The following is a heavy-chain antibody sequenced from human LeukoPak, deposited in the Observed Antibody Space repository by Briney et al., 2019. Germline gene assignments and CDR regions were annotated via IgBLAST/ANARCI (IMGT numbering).Heavy chain of an antibody. CDR2: ISGYNGET. Sequence: ASVKVSCKASGYTFTNYGITWVRQAPGQGLEWMGWISGYNGETYYVQTLQGRLTMTTDTSTSTAYMELRSLRSDDTAVYFCAREYGFGVDIWGQGTMVTVSS. V-gene: IGHV1-18*01. CDR1: GYTFTNYG. D-gene: IGHD3-3*01. CDR3: AREYGFGVDI. J-gene: IGHJ3*02.